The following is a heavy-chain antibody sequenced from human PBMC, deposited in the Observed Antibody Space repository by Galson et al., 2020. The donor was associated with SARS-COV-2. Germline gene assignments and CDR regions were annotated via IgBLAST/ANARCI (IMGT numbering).Heavy chain of an antibody. CDR3: AKVGGTSHFYYYGMDV. CDR1: GFAFRSYG. CDR2: ISYDGTKR. Sequence: GESLKISCATSGFAFRSYGIHWVRQAPGKGLEWVAFISYDGTKRLVGDTVKGRFSISRDNAKSTLYLQMNSLRAEDTAVYYCAKVGGTSHFYYYGMDVWGQGTTVTVSS. D-gene: IGHD2-15*01. J-gene: IGHJ6*02. V-gene: IGHV3-30*02.